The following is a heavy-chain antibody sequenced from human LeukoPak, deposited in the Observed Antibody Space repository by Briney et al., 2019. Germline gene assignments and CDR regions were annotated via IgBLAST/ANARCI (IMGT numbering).Heavy chain of an antibody. Sequence: PGGSLRLSCAASGFTFSDYYTSWIRQAPGKGLEWVSYISSSGSTIYYADSVKGRFTISRDNAKNSLYLQMNSLRAEDTAVYYCARVPGLAPAAISKNAELDYWGQGTLVTVSS. J-gene: IGHJ4*02. D-gene: IGHD2-2*02. V-gene: IGHV3-11*01. CDR3: ARVPGLAPAAISKNAELDY. CDR2: ISSSGSTI. CDR1: GFTFSDYY.